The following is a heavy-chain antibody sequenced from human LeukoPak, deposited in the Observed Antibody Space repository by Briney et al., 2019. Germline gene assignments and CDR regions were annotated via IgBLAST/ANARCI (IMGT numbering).Heavy chain of an antibody. CDR1: GGSISSYY. V-gene: IGHV4-59*01. J-gene: IGHJ4*02. CDR2: MYYSGST. Sequence: SETLSLTCTVSGGSISSYYWSWIRQPPGKGLEWIGYMYYSGSTNYNPSLKSRVTLSVDTSKNQFSLKLSPVTAADTAVYYCARGILTGLDYFDYWGQGTLVTVSS. D-gene: IGHD3-9*01. CDR3: ARGILTGLDYFDY.